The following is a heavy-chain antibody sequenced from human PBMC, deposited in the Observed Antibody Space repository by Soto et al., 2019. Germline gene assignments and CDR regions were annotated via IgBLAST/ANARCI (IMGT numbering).Heavy chain of an antibody. CDR3: ARGYSSSSDPFDY. CDR2: VIPIVGTP. CDR1: GGTFSSYA. Sequence: SVKVSCKASGGTFSSYAISWVRQAPGQGLEWMGGVIPIVGTPSYAQKFQGRVTITADESTSTVYMELSSLISEDTAVYFCARGYSSSSDPFDYWGQGTLVTVSS. V-gene: IGHV1-69*13. D-gene: IGHD6-6*01. J-gene: IGHJ4*02.